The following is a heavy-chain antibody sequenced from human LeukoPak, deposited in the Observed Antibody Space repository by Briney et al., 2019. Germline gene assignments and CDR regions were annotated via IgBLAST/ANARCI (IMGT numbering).Heavy chain of an antibody. Sequence: SVKVSCKSSGGTFSSYAIIWVRQAPGQGLEWVGRVIPTLGIANYAQSFQGRVTITADKSTGTAYMELTSLRSEDTAVYYCAREYGGGYSYGYYYWGQGTLVSVSS. CDR2: VIPTLGIA. CDR3: AREYGGGYSYGYYY. D-gene: IGHD5-18*01. CDR1: GGTFSSYA. J-gene: IGHJ4*02. V-gene: IGHV1-69*04.